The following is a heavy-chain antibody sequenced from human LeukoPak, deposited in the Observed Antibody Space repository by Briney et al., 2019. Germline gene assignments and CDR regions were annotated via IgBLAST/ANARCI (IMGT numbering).Heavy chain of an antibody. V-gene: IGHV3-30*02. Sequence: PGGSLRLSCAASGFTFSSYGVHWVRQAPGKGLEWVAFIRYDGSNKYYADSVKGRFTISRDNSKNTLYLQMNSLRAEDTAVYYCANLIGGSYWGRDFDYWGQGTLVTVSS. CDR2: IRYDGSNK. D-gene: IGHD1-26*01. CDR1: GFTFSSYG. J-gene: IGHJ4*02. CDR3: ANLIGGSYWGRDFDY.